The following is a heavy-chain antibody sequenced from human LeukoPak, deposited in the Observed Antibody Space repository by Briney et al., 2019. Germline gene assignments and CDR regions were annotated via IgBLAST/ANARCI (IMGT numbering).Heavy chain of an antibody. CDR2: ISASGGSV. CDR3: AKDSPLRWLHGNNAAFDI. D-gene: IGHD3-9*01. V-gene: IGHV3-23*01. J-gene: IGHJ3*02. CDR1: GFTFSNYA. Sequence: GGSLRLSCAASGFTFSNYAMSWVRQAPGKGLEWLSLISASGGSVYYTDSVKGQFTISRDNSKSTVYLQMSSLRAEDTAVDYCAKDSPLRWLHGNNAAFDIWGQGTMVTVSS.